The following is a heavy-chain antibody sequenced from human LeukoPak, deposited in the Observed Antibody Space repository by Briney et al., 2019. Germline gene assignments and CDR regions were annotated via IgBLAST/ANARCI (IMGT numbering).Heavy chain of an antibody. V-gene: IGHV4-34*01. J-gene: IGHJ4*02. CDR2: INHSGGT. CDR1: GGSFSGYY. Sequence: SETLSLTCAVYGGSFSGYYWSWIRQPPGKGLEWIGEINHSGGTNYNPSLKSRVTISVDTSKNQFSLKLSSVTAADTAVYYCARGSYDILTGYLGGLDYWGQGTLVTVSS. D-gene: IGHD3-9*01. CDR3: ARGSYDILTGYLGGLDY.